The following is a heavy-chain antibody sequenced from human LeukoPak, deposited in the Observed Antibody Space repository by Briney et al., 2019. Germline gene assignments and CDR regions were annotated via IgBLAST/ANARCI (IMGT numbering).Heavy chain of an antibody. V-gene: IGHV4-34*01. D-gene: IGHD1-26*01. CDR1: GGSFSGYS. CDR2: IHHSGST. Sequence: SETLSLTCAVYGGSFSGYSWSWIRQPPGKGLEWIGEIHHSGSTNYNPSLKSRVTISEDTSKNQFSLRLSSVTAADTAVYYCAVGWELLTRWGQGTLVTVSS. CDR3: AVGWELLTR. J-gene: IGHJ4*02.